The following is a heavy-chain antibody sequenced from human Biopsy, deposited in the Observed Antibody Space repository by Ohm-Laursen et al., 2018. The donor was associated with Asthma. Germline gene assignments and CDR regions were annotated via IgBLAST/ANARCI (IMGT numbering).Heavy chain of an antibody. CDR1: RYTPFNYA. D-gene: IGHD3-9*01. Sequence: ADTPWASRKASRYTPFNYAIHTGPEAPGHNLKWMSGINAANGNTKYSQKFQGRLTISRDTSASTAYMDLSSLRSEDTAVYYCARTYFDFLTGQVHDAFAMWGQGTMVTVSS. J-gene: IGHJ3*02. CDR2: INAANGNT. V-gene: IGHV1-3*01. CDR3: ARTYFDFLTGQVHDAFAM.